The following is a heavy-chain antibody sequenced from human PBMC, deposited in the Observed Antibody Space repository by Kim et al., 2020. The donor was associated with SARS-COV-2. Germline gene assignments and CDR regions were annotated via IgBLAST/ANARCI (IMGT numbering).Heavy chain of an antibody. J-gene: IGHJ4*02. V-gene: IGHV1-18*04. Sequence: ASVKVSCKASGYTFTSYGISWVRQAPGQGLEWMGWISAYNGNTNYAQKLQGRVTMTTDTSTSTAYMELRSLRSDDTAVYYCARGVEAYSYGPYYFDYWGQGTLVTVSS. D-gene: IGHD5-18*01. CDR3: ARGVEAYSYGPYYFDY. CDR2: ISAYNGNT. CDR1: GYTFTSYG.